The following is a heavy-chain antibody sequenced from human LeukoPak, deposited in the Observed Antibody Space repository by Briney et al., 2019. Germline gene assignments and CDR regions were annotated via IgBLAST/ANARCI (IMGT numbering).Heavy chain of an antibody. V-gene: IGHV3-23*01. CDR2: ISGSGGST. CDR3: AKGYSSGWYYFDY. Sequence: GGSLRLSCAASGFTFSSNAMSWVRQAPGKGLEWVSAISGSGGSTNHADSVRGRFTVSRDDSKNTLYLQMNSLRAEDTAVYYCAKGYSSGWYYFDYWGQGTLVTVSS. CDR1: GFTFSSNA. D-gene: IGHD6-13*01. J-gene: IGHJ4*02.